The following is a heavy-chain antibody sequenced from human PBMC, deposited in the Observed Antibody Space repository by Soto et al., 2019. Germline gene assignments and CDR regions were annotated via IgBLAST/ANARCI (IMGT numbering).Heavy chain of an antibody. CDR1: GFTFRSYE. V-gene: IGHV3-48*03. CDR2: ISSSGSTI. D-gene: IGHD3-10*01. CDR3: ARGSLFGSYYGDY. J-gene: IGHJ4*02. Sequence: EVQLVDSGGGLVQPGGSLRLSCAASGFTFRSYEMNWVRQAPGKGLEWVSYISSSGSTIYYADSVKGRFTISRDNAKNSLYLQMNSLRAEDTAVYFSARGSLFGSYYGDYWGQGTLVTVSS.